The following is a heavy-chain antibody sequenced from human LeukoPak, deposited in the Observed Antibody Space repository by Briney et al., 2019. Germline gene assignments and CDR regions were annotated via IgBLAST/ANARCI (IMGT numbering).Heavy chain of an antibody. J-gene: IGHJ3*02. Sequence: SETLSLTCTVSGGSISSYYWSWIRQPPGKGLEWIGYIYYSGSTNYNPSLKSRVTLSVDTSKNQFSLKLSSVTAADTAVYYCARVGKIADTLNAFDIWGQGTMVTVSS. D-gene: IGHD6-13*01. CDR3: ARVGKIADTLNAFDI. V-gene: IGHV4-59*01. CDR2: IYYSGST. CDR1: GGSISSYY.